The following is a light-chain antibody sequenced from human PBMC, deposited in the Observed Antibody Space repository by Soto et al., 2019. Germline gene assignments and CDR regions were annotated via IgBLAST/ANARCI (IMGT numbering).Light chain of an antibody. J-gene: IGKJ2*01. CDR3: QQFYNTPPYT. CDR1: QSVFHSANNMNY. CDR2: WAS. Sequence: DTVMTQSPDSLAVSLGERATINCKSGQSVFHSANNMNYLAWYQQKPGQSPKLLISWASIRDSGVPDRFSGSGSGIDFTLTINSLQAEDAAVYYCQQFYNTPPYTFGQGTRLEIK. V-gene: IGKV4-1*01.